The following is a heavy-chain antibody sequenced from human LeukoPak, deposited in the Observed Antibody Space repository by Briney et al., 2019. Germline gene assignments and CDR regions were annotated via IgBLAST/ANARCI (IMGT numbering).Heavy chain of an antibody. CDR3: ARASSGASYYFDY. CDR2: INPNSGGT. Sequence: WASVKVSCKAPGYTFTGYYMHWVRQAPGQGLEWMGWINPNSGGTNYAQKFQGRVTMTRDTSISTAYMELSRLRSDDTAVYYCARASSGASYYFDYWGQGTLVTVSS. V-gene: IGHV1-2*02. J-gene: IGHJ4*02. CDR1: GYTFTGYY. D-gene: IGHD6-19*01.